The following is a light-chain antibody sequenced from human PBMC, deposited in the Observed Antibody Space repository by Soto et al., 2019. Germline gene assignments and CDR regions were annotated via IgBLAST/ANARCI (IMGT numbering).Light chain of an antibody. V-gene: IGKV3-20*01. J-gene: IGKJ2*01. CDR3: QQYVSSQT. CDR1: KSVRSSY. CDR2: GAS. Sequence: ELVLTHPPGTLSFSPGERATLACRASKSVRSSYLAWYQQKTDHAPRLLIYGASSRATGIPDRFSGSGSGTDFAHTISRLEPEDFGVYCCQQYVSSQTFGQATKLEI.